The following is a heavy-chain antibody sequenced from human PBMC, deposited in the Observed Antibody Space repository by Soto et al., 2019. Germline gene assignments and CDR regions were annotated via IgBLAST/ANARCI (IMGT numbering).Heavy chain of an antibody. CDR1: GYTFSSYG. Sequence: ASVKVSCKAYGYTFSSYGLSWVRQAPGQGLEWMGWISAYSGNTVYTQRFKGRLTMATDTSTGTAYMELRSLRSDDTAVYYCAREFYQSSGYCDYWGQGTLVTVSS. J-gene: IGHJ4*02. CDR3: AREFYQSSGYCDY. D-gene: IGHD3-22*01. V-gene: IGHV1-18*01. CDR2: ISAYSGNT.